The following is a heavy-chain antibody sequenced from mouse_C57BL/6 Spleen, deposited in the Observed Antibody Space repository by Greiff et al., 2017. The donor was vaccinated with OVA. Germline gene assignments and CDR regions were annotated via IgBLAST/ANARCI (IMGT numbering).Heavy chain of an antibody. Sequence: VQLQQPGAELVRPGSSVKLSCKASGYTFTSYWMAWVKQRPGQGLEWIGNIYPSDGETHYNQKFKDKATLTVDKSSSTAYMQLSSLTSEDSAVDYCAGGGVVGRDSFDYWGTGTSVTVSS. V-gene: IGHV1-61*01. J-gene: IGHJ1*03. CDR1: GYTFTSYW. D-gene: IGHD1-1*01. CDR3: AGGGVVGRDSFDY. CDR2: IYPSDGET.